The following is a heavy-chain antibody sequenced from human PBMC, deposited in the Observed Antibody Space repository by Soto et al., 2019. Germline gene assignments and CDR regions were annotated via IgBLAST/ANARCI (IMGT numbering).Heavy chain of an antibody. V-gene: IGHV3-23*01. CDR1: GFTFSSYA. CDR2: ISGSGGST. J-gene: IGHJ4*02. D-gene: IGHD3-3*01. CDR3: AKDLLEWLLPQTIDFEY. Sequence: PGGSLRLSCAASGFTFSSYAMSWVRQAPGKGLEWVSAISGSGGSTYYADSVKGRFTISRDNSKNTLYLQMNSLRAEDTAVYYCAKDLLEWLLPQTIDFEYWGQGTLVTVSS.